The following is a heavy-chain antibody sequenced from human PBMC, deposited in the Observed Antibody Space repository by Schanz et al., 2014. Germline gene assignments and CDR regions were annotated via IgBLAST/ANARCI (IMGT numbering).Heavy chain of an antibody. J-gene: IGHJ1*01. V-gene: IGHV3-23*04. D-gene: IGHD2-2*01. CDR1: GFTFSSYA. Sequence: VQLVESGGGVVQPGRSLRLSCAASGFTFSSYAMHWVRQAPGKGLEWVSAISGSGRSTSYADSVKGRFTISRDNARYSLYLEMNSLRAEDTAVYYCARSTSMYFLQWGQGTLVTVSS. CDR2: ISGSGRST. CDR3: ARSTSMYFLQ.